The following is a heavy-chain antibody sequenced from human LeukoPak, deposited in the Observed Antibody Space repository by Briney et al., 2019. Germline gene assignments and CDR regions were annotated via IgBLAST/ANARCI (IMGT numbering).Heavy chain of an antibody. D-gene: IGHD3-9*01. J-gene: IGHJ3*02. V-gene: IGHV4-34*01. CDR2: INHSGST. Sequence: SETLSLTCAVYGGSFSGYYWSWIRQPPGKGLEWVGEINHSGSTNYNPSLKSRVTISVDTSQNQFSVRLSSVTAADTAVYYCARTRLVDEAFDIWGQGTMVTVSS. CDR3: ARTRLVDEAFDI. CDR1: GGSFSGYY.